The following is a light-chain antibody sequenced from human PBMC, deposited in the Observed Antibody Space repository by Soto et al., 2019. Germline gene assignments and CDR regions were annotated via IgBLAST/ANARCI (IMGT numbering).Light chain of an antibody. CDR1: NIGTKG. CDR2: DDT. Sequence: SYELTQPPSASVAPGQTATITCGGKNIGTKGVHWYQQRPGQAPMLVLYDDTDRPSGIPERFSGSNSGNTATLTISRVEVGDEADYYCQVWDNTFAQVFGGGTKLTVL. J-gene: IGLJ2*01. V-gene: IGLV3-21*02. CDR3: QVWDNTFAQV.